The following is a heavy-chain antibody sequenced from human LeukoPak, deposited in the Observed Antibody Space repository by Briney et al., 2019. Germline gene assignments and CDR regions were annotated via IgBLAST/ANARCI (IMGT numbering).Heavy chain of an antibody. V-gene: IGHV4-59*12. Sequence: SETLSLTCIVSGDSITTFYWSWIRQPPGKGLEWIGYIDYSGSTSYNPSLQSRVTISVDRSKNQFSLKLTSVTAADTAVYYSARGASGSYHWNFDYWGQGTLVTVSS. D-gene: IGHD1-26*01. CDR2: IDYSGST. CDR3: ARGASGSYHWNFDY. J-gene: IGHJ4*02. CDR1: GDSITTFY.